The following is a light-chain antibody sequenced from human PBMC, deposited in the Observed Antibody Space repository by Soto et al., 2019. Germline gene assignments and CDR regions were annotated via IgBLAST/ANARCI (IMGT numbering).Light chain of an antibody. Sequence: DIVMTQSPDSLAVSLGERATINCKSSQSVLYSSNNKNYVAWYQQKPGQPPKLLIYWASTRESGVPDRFSGSGFGTDFTLTISSLQAEDVAVYYCQQYYSTRTFGQGTKVEIK. CDR2: WAS. J-gene: IGKJ1*01. V-gene: IGKV4-1*01. CDR3: QQYYSTRT. CDR1: QSVLYSSNNKNY.